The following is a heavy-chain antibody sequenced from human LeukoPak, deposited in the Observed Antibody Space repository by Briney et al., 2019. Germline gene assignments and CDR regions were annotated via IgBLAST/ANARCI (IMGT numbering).Heavy chain of an antibody. CDR1: GFTFRNHA. Sequence: NPGGSLRLSCTASGFTFRNHAMTWVRQAPGKGLEWVSSMSSGGTYIYYADSVRGRFTISRDNAKNSLYLVMNSLRAEDTATYYCARDRPTGASRVFVVQWGQGTLVTVSS. CDR3: ARDRPTGASRVFVVQ. J-gene: IGHJ4*02. CDR2: MSSGGTYI. D-gene: IGHD2-15*01. V-gene: IGHV3-21*01.